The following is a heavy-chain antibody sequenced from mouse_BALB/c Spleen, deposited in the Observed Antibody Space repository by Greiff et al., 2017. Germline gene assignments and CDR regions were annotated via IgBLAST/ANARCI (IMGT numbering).Heavy chain of an antibody. CDR1: GYTFTSYW. CDR2: IDPSDSET. Sequence: QVQLQQPGAELVKPGAPVKLSCKASGYTFTSYWMNWVKQRPGRGLEWIGRIDPSDSETHYNQKFKDKATLTVDKSSSTAYIQLSSLTSEDSAVYYSARAYYGNSFDDWGQGTTLTVTS. V-gene: IGHV1-69*02. D-gene: IGHD2-10*01. CDR3: ARAYYGNSFDD. J-gene: IGHJ2*01.